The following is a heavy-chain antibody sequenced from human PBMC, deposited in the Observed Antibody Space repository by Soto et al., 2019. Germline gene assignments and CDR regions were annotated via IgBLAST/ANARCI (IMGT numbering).Heavy chain of an antibody. CDR2: ISSSSSYI. J-gene: IGHJ6*02. D-gene: IGHD6-19*01. CDR3: ARDSGSGSIPYYYYYGMDV. CDR1: GFTFSSYS. Sequence: GGSLRLSCAASGFTFSSYSMNWVRQAPGKGLKWVSSISSSSSYIYYADTVKGRFTNSRDNAKNSLYLQMNSLRAEDTAVYYCARDSGSGSIPYYYYYGMDVWGQGTTVTVSS. V-gene: IGHV3-21*01.